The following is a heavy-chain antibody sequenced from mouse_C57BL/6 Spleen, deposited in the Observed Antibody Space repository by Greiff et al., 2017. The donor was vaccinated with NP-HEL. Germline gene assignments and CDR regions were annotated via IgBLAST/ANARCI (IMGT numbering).Heavy chain of an antibody. J-gene: IGHJ4*01. CDR2: IYPGNSDT. CDR3: TKVDLLRYAMDY. Sequence: VQLKQSGTVLARPGASVKMSCKTSGYTFTSYWMHWVKQRPGQGLEWIGAIYPGNSDTSYNQKFKGKAKLTAVTSASTAYMELSSLTNEDSAVYYCTKVDLLRYAMDYWGQGTSVTVSS. V-gene: IGHV1-5*01. CDR1: GYTFTSYW. D-gene: IGHD1-1*01.